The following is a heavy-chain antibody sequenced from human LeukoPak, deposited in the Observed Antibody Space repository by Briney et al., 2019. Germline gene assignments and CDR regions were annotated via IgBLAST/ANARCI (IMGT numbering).Heavy chain of an antibody. Sequence: ASVKVSCKASGYTFTGYYMHWVRQAPGQGLEWMGWINPNSGGTNYAQKLQGRVTMTTDTSTSTAYMELRRLRSDDTAVYYCARVPYCSSTSCYMGWFDPWGQGTLVTVSS. CDR3: ARVPYCSSTSCYMGWFDP. CDR1: GYTFTGYY. J-gene: IGHJ5*02. V-gene: IGHV1-2*02. D-gene: IGHD2-2*02. CDR2: INPNSGGT.